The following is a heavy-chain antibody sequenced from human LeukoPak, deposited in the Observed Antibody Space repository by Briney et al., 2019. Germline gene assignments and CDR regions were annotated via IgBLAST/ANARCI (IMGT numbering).Heavy chain of an antibody. V-gene: IGHV4-34*01. J-gene: IGHJ4*02. CDR2: INHSGST. CDR3: ARGEWELGY. CDR1: GGSFSGYY. D-gene: IGHD1-26*01. Sequence: SETLSLTCAVYGGSFSGYYWSWLRQPPGKGLGWLGEINHSGSTNYNPSLKSRVTISVDTSKNQFSLKLSSVTAADTAVYYCARGEWELGYWGQGTLVTVSS.